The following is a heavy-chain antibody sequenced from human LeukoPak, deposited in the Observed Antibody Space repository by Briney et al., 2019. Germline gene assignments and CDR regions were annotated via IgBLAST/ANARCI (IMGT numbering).Heavy chain of an antibody. J-gene: IGHJ3*02. CDR1: GGSISSGDYY. Sequence: SETLSLTCTVSGGSISSGDYYWSWIRQPPGKGLEWIGYIYYSGSTYYNPSLKSRVTISVDTSKNQFSLKLSSVTAADTAVYYCAGQYYGADDAFDIRGQGTMVTVSS. D-gene: IGHD4-17*01. CDR2: IYYSGST. V-gene: IGHV4-30-4*01. CDR3: AGQYYGADDAFDI.